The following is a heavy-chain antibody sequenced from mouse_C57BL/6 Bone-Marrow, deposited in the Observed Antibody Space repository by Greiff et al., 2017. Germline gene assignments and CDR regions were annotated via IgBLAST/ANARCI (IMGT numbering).Heavy chain of an antibody. CDR3: ARKEDYPWYFDV. CDR2: ISSGGSYT. D-gene: IGHD2-4*01. J-gene: IGHJ1*03. Sequence: EVQGVESGGDLVKPGGSLKLSCAASGFTFSSYGMSWVRQTPDKRLEWVATISSGGSYTYYPDSVKGRFTISRDNAKNTLYLQMSSVKSEDTAMCYCARKEDYPWYFDVWGTGTTVTVSS. V-gene: IGHV5-6*01. CDR1: GFTFSSYG.